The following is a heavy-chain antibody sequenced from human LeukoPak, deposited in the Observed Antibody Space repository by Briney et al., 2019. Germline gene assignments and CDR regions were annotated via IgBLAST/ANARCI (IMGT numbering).Heavy chain of an antibody. Sequence: SETLSLTCTVSGGSISSYYWSWIRQPAGKGLEWIGRIYTSGSTNYNPSLKSRVTMSVDTSRNQFSLKLSSVTAADTAVYYCAKIRKREGEDYWGQGTLVTVSS. D-gene: IGHD1-26*01. CDR2: IYTSGST. CDR3: AKIRKREGEDY. V-gene: IGHV4-4*07. J-gene: IGHJ4*02. CDR1: GGSISSYY.